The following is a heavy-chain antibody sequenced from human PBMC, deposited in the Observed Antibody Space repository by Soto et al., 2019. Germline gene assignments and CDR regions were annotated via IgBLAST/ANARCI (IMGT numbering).Heavy chain of an antibody. CDR3: ARDLVEYYGSGSRIADYYYGMDV. CDR1: GGTFSSYA. CDR2: IIPIFGTA. Sequence: GASVKVSCKASGGTFSSYAISWVRQAPGQGLEWMGGIIPIFGTANYAQKFQGRVTITADESTSTAYMELSSLRSEDTAVYYCARDLVEYYGSGSRIADYYYGMDVWGQGTTVTVSS. J-gene: IGHJ6*02. D-gene: IGHD3-10*01. V-gene: IGHV1-69*13.